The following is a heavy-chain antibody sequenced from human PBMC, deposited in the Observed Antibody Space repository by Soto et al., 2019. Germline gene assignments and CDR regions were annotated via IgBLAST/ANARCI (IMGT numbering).Heavy chain of an antibody. CDR3: ARGRGSVYGSNFYGMDV. Sequence: QVQLQQWGAGLLKPSETLALTCGVYRGSFSGFYWSWIRQTPGKGLEWIGEINHSGTTNYNPSFKNRVSISVDKTTNNFSLKMTSVTAADAAVYYCARGRGSVYGSNFYGMDVWGRGTTVTVSS. D-gene: IGHD5-12*01. J-gene: IGHJ6*02. CDR1: RGSFSGFY. CDR2: INHSGTT. V-gene: IGHV4-34*01.